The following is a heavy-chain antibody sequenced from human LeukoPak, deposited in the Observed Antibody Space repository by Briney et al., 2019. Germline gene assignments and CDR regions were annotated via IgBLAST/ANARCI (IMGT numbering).Heavy chain of an antibody. CDR2: ISSSGSTI. V-gene: IGHV3-11*01. CDR3: ARDPHTGATAGTGYFYYYYMDV. CDR1: GFTFSDFY. Sequence: GGSLRLSCAASGFTFSDFYMKWIRQAPGKGLEWVSYISSSGSTIHYADSVKGRFTISRDNAKNSLYLQMNSLRAEDMAVYYCARDPHTGATAGTGYFYYYYMDVWGKGTTVTVSS. J-gene: IGHJ6*03. D-gene: IGHD6-13*01.